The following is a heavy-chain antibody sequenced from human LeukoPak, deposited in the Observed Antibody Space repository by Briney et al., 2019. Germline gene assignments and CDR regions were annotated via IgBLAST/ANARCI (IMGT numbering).Heavy chain of an antibody. CDR3: AKEQFRDYYGSGTAFDY. D-gene: IGHD3-10*01. J-gene: IGHJ4*02. V-gene: IGHV3-30*02. Sequence: GGSLRLSCAASGFTFSSYGMHWVRQAPGKGLDWVAFIHHDGSNKYYADSVRGRFTISRDNSKNTLYLQMNSLRAEDTAVYYCAKEQFRDYYGSGTAFDYWGQGTLVTVSS. CDR1: GFTFSSYG. CDR2: IHHDGSNK.